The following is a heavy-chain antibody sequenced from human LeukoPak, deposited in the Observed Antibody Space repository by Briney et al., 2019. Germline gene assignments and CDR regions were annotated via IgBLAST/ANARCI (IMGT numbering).Heavy chain of an antibody. CDR3: ARQPIYYDSSGYYEPFDC. D-gene: IGHD3-22*01. CDR2: IYPGDSDT. V-gene: IGHV5-51*01. J-gene: IGHJ4*02. Sequence: GESLKISCKGSGYSFTSYWIGWVRQMPGKGLEWMGIIYPGDSDTRYSPSFQGQVTISADKSISTAYLQWSSLKASDTAMYYCARQPIYYDSSGYYEPFDCWGQGTLVTVSS. CDR1: GYSFTSYW.